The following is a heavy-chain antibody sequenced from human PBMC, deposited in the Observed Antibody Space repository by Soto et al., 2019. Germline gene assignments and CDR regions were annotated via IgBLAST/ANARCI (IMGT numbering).Heavy chain of an antibody. D-gene: IGHD1-26*01. CDR3: AKDTEWELLGRFDY. CDR1: GFTFSSYA. Sequence: EVQLLESGGGLVQPGGSLRLSCAASGFTFSSYAMSWVRQAPGKGLEWVSASSGSGGSTYYADSVKGRFTISRDNSKNTLYLQMNRLRAEDTAVYYCAKDTEWELLGRFDYWGQGTLVTVSS. J-gene: IGHJ4*02. CDR2: SSGSGGST. V-gene: IGHV3-23*01.